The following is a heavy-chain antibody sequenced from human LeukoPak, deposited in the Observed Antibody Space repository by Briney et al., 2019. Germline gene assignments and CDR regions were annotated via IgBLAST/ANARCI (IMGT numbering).Heavy chain of an antibody. Sequence: GGSLRLSCAASGFTFSSYWMHWVRQAPGKGLVWVSRISTDASSTTYADSVKGRFTISRDNAKDTLYLQMNSLRAEDTAIYYCVRVTTGSDYMDVWGNGTTVTVSS. J-gene: IGHJ6*03. D-gene: IGHD4-11*01. CDR1: GFTFSSYW. V-gene: IGHV3-74*01. CDR2: ISTDASST. CDR3: VRVTTGSDYMDV.